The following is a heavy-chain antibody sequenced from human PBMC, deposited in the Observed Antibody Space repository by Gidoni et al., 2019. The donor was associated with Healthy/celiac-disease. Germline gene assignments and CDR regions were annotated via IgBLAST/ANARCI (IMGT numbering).Heavy chain of an antibody. J-gene: IGHJ6*02. V-gene: IGHV3-33*01. CDR2: IGYDGSNR. D-gene: IGHD6-13*01. CDR3: ARVQRYSSSLDAYYYYYGMDV. CDR1: GFTFSRYG. Sequence: QVQLVESGGGVVQPGRSLRLSCSPSGFTFSRYGMPSVRQAPGKGLVWVSVIGYDGSNRYYADSVKGRVTISRDNSKNTRYLQMNSLRAEDTAVYYCARVQRYSSSLDAYYYYYGMDVWGQGTTVTVSS.